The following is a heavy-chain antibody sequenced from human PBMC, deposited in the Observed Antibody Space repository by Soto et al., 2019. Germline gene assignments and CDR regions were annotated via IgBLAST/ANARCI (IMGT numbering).Heavy chain of an antibody. CDR3: ASTPYHYDFWSGLPDY. V-gene: IGHV3-23*01. Sequence: PGGSLRLSCAASGFTFSSYAMSWVRQAPGKGLEWVSAISGSGGSTYYADSVKGRFTISRDNSKNTLYLQMNSLRAEDTAVYYCASTPYHYDFWSGLPDYWGQGTLVTVSS. CDR1: GFTFSSYA. D-gene: IGHD3-3*01. J-gene: IGHJ4*02. CDR2: ISGSGGST.